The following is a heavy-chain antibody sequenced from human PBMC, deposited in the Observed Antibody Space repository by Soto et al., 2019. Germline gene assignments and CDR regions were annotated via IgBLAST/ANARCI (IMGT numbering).Heavy chain of an antibody. J-gene: IGHJ4*02. CDR3: ARDLGRSGIAAAGTLGY. Sequence: GGSLRLSCAACGFTFSSYAMHWVRQAPGKGLEWVAVISYDGSNKYYADSVKGRFTISRDNSKNTLYLQMNSLRAEDTAVYYCARDLGRSGIAAAGTLGYWGQGTLVTVSS. D-gene: IGHD6-13*01. CDR2: ISYDGSNK. V-gene: IGHV3-30-3*01. CDR1: GFTFSSYA.